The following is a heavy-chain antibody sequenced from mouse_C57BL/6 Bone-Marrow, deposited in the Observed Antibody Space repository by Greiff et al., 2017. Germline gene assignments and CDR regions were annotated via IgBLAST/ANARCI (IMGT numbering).Heavy chain of an antibody. CDR3: ARRGYGGGWFAY. Sequence: VQLQQSGPVLVKPGASVKMSCKASGYTFTDYYMNWVKQSHGKSLEWIGVINPYNGGTSYNQKFKGKATLTVDKSSSTAYMELNSLTSEDSAVYYCARRGYGGGWFAYWGQGTLVTVSA. CDR2: INPYNGGT. D-gene: IGHD2-2*01. V-gene: IGHV1-19*01. J-gene: IGHJ3*01. CDR1: GYTFTDYY.